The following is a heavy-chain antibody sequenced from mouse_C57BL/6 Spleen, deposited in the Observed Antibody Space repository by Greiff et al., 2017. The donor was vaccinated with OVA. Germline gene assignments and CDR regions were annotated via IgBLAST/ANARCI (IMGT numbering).Heavy chain of an antibody. CDR2: ISSGNSTI. J-gene: IGHJ1*03. D-gene: IGHD2-3*01. V-gene: IGHV5-17*01. Sequence: EVMLVESGGGLVKPGGSLKLSCAASGFTFSDYGMHWVRQAPEKGLEWVAYISSGNSTIDYADTVKGRFTISRDNAKNTLFLQMTSLRSEDTAMYYCARDGYYEGYFDVWGTGTTVTVSS. CDR1: GFTFSDYG. CDR3: ARDGYYEGYFDV.